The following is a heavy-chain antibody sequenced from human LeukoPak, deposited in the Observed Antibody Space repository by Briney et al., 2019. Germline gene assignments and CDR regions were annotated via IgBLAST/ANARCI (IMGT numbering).Heavy chain of an antibody. CDR1: GFTFSSYD. Sequence: GGSLRLSCAASGFTFSSYDMHWVRQAPGKGLEWVAVISYDGSNKYYADSVKGRFTISRDNSKNTLYLQMNSLRAEDTAVYYXXXXXSSSMGYFDLWGRGTLVTVSS. D-gene: IGHD6-13*01. CDR2: ISYDGSNK. V-gene: IGHV3-30*03. J-gene: IGHJ2*01. CDR3: XXXXSSSMGYFDL.